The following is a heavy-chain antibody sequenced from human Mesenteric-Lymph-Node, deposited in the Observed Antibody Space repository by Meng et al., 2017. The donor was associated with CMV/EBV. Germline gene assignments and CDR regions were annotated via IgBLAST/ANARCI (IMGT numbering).Heavy chain of an antibody. Sequence: GESLKISCAASGFTFDDYAMHWVRQAPGKGLEWVSLISWDGGSTYYADSVKGRFTISRDNAKNSLYLQMNSLRAEDTAVYYCASPVPSASNQIDYWGQGTLVTVSS. CDR2: ISWDGGST. CDR3: ASPVPSASNQIDY. V-gene: IGHV3-43D*03. J-gene: IGHJ4*02. CDR1: GFTFDDYA. D-gene: IGHD4-11*01.